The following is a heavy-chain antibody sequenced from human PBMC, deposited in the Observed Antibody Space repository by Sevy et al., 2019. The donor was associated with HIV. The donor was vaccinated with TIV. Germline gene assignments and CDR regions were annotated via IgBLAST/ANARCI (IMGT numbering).Heavy chain of an antibody. CDR3: ARDSTTRPRVLDY. CDR1: GGSMSSYF. V-gene: IGHV4-59*01. D-gene: IGHD1-1*01. CDR2: IYFTGNT. J-gene: IGHJ4*02. Sequence: SETLSLTCSVSGGSMSSYFWTWVRQSPGKGLEWIGNIYFTGNTDYSPALNSRVILSLDTSKSQFSLTLKSVTAADTAIYFCARDSTTRPRVLDYWGQGTLVTVSS.